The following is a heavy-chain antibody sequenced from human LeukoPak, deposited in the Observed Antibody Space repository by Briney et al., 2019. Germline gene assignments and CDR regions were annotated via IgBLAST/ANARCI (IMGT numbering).Heavy chain of an antibody. D-gene: IGHD4-17*01. CDR3: ARGRGYGVTSDY. Sequence: PSETLSLTCAVYGGSFSGYYWSWIRQPPGKGLEWIGEINHSGSTNYNPSLKSRVTISVDTSKNQFSLKLSSVTAADTAVYYCARGRGYGVTSDYWGQGTLVTVSS. CDR2: INHSGST. CDR1: GGSFSGYY. J-gene: IGHJ4*02. V-gene: IGHV4-34*01.